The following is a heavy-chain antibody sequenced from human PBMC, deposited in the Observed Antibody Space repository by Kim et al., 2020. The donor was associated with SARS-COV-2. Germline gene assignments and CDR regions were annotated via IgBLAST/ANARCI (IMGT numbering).Heavy chain of an antibody. CDR3: ATTGYCSSTSCYARGNYYGMDV. J-gene: IGHJ6*02. CDR1: GGSISSSSYY. V-gene: IGHV4-39*01. CDR2: IYYSGST. D-gene: IGHD2-2*03. Sequence: SETLSLTCTVSGGSISSSSYYWGWIRQPPGKGLEWIGSIYYSGSTYYNPSLKSRVTISVDTSKNQFSLKLSSVTAADTAVYYCATTGYCSSTSCYARGNYYGMDVWGQGTTVTVSS.